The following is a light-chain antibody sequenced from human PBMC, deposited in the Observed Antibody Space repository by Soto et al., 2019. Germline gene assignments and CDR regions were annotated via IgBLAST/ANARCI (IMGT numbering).Light chain of an antibody. CDR1: SSNIGAHYD. Sequence: QPVLTQPPSVSGAPGQRVTISCTGSSSNIGAHYDVHWYQHLPGTAPKLLIYGSTNRPSGVPDRFSGSKSGTSASLAITGLQAEDEADYYCQSYDSSLRGYVFGPGTKVTVL. CDR2: GST. J-gene: IGLJ1*01. V-gene: IGLV1-40*01. CDR3: QSYDSSLRGYV.